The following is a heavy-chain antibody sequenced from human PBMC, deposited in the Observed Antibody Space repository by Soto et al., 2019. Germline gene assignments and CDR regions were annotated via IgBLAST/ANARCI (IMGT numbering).Heavy chain of an antibody. CDR1: GDSISSSYYS. J-gene: IGHJ4*02. V-gene: IGHV4-30-2*01. Sequence: QLQLQESGSGLVKPSQTLYLTCAVSGDSISSSYYSWSWIRQPPGKGLECIGYIYHIGTAYYNPSLQSRVTMSVDRSKNQFSLSLNSVTAADTAVYYCARGRATARFDYWGQGILVTVSS. D-gene: IGHD2-21*02. CDR2: IYHIGTA. CDR3: ARGRATARFDY.